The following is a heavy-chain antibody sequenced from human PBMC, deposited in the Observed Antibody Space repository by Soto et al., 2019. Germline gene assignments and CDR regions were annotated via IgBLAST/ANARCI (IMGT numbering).Heavy chain of an antibody. Sequence: QVQLVQSGAEVKKPGSSVKVSCKASGGTFSSYTISWVRQAPGQGLEWMGKIIPILGIENYAQKFQGRVTXTADKSTSTAYMELSSLRSEDTAMYYCASRDIAVAGTEFDLWGRGTLVAVSS. CDR1: GGTFSSYT. J-gene: IGHJ2*01. CDR3: ASRDIAVAGTEFDL. D-gene: IGHD6-19*01. CDR2: IIPILGIE. V-gene: IGHV1-69*02.